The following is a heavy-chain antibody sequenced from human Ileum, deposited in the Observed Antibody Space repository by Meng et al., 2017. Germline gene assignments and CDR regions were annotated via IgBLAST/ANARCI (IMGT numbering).Heavy chain of an antibody. CDR2: ISTYNSYT. V-gene: IGHV1-18*01. J-gene: IGHJ4*01. Sequence: ASVKVSCKASGYTFTNYRINWVRQAPGQGLEWLGSISTYNSYTNYAQDLRGRVTMTTDTSTRTAYMELRGLVSDDTALYYCARSESYSYFDYWGHGTLVT. CDR1: GYTFTNYR. D-gene: IGHD1-26*01. CDR3: ARSESYSYFDY.